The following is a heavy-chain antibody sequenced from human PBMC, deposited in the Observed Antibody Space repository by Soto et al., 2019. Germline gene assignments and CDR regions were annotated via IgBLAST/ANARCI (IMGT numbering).Heavy chain of an antibody. Sequence: QVQLVVSGGGVVQPGRSLSVSWAGSGFIFSSYAMHWVRQAPGKGLEWLALISYGGTTKYYADSVKGRFTISRDNSNSTLFLQLNSLSTDDTAVYYCAAFSLAFDYWGQGTLVIVSS. CDR3: AAFSLAFDY. J-gene: IGHJ4*02. CDR2: ISYGGTTK. V-gene: IGHV3-30-3*01. CDR1: GFIFSSYA.